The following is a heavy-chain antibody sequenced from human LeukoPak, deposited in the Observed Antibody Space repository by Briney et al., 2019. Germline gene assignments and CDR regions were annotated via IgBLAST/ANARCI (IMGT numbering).Heavy chain of an antibody. Sequence: PGGSLRLSCAASEFTFSSYAMSWIRQAPGTGLDWVSASSGRGGSTYYADSVKGQFTISRDNSKNTLYLQMNSLRAEDTAVYYCPADARIRDFDWPRPGYGMDVWGKGTTVTVSS. V-gene: IGHV3-23*01. CDR1: EFTFSSYA. CDR3: PADARIRDFDWPRPGYGMDV. J-gene: IGHJ6*04. D-gene: IGHD3-9*01. CDR2: SSGRGGST.